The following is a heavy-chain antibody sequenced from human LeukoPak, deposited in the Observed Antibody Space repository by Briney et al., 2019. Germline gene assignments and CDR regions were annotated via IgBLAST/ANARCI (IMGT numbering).Heavy chain of an antibody. CDR1: GFIFSDHA. D-gene: IGHD3-22*01. J-gene: IGHJ4*02. Sequence: GGSLRLSCAASGFIFSDHAMNWVRQAPGRGLEWVSVISGGGDSEFCADSVKGRCTISRDNSKNMLYLEMSNLRAEDTAIYYCVKDQADYFDGSGSYFDHWGQGTLVTVSS. V-gene: IGHV3-23*01. CDR3: VKDQADYFDGSGSYFDH. CDR2: ISGGGDSE.